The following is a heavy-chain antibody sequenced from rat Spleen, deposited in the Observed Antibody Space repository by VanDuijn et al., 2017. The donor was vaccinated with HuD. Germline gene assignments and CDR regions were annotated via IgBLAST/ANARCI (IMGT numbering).Heavy chain of an antibody. J-gene: IGHJ2*01. D-gene: IGHD1-7*01. V-gene: IGHV5-27*01. CDR2: ISTSGGST. Sequence: EVQLVESGGGLVQPGRSLKLSCAASGFTFSNYDMAWVRQAPTKGLEWVAYISTSGGSTYYRDSVKGRFTISRDNAKSSLYLQMDSLRSEDTSTYYCAKDIRYFDYWGQGVMVTVSS. CDR1: GFTFSNYD. CDR3: AKDIRYFDY.